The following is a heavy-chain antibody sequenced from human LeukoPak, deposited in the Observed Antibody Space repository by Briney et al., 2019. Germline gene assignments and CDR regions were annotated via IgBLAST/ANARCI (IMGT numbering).Heavy chain of an antibody. J-gene: IGHJ4*02. CDR2: IIPIFGTA. V-gene: IGHV1-69*05. D-gene: IGHD2-15*01. CDR3: AGRGSGCCSGGSCYDLYFDY. CDR1: GGTSSSYA. Sequence: SVKVSCKASGGTSSSYAISWVRQAPGQGLEWMGGIIPIFGTANYAQKFQGRVTITTDESTSTAYMELSSLRSEDTAVYYCAGRGSGCCSGGSCYDLYFDYWGQGTLVTVSS.